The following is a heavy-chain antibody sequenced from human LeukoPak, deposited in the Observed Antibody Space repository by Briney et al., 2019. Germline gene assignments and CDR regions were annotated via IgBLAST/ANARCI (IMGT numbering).Heavy chain of an antibody. J-gene: IGHJ6*03. Sequence: SVKVSCKASGGTFSSYAISWVRQAPGQGLEWMGGIIPIFGTANYAQKFQGRVTITADESTSTAYMELSSLRSEDTAVYYCARETLTTPTVYYYYMGVWGKGTTVTVSS. CDR1: GGTFSSYA. V-gene: IGHV1-69*01. CDR3: ARETLTTPTVYYYYMGV. D-gene: IGHD4/OR15-4a*01. CDR2: IIPIFGTA.